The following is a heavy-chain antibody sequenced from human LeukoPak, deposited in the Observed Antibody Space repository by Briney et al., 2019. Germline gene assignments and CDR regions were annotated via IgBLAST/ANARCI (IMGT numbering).Heavy chain of an antibody. Sequence: PGGSLRLSCAASGFTFSDYYMSWIRQAPGKGLEWVPYISSSSSYTNYADSVKGRFTISRDNAKNSLYLQMNSLRAEDTAVYYCARAVVVTALKYFDYWGQGTLVTVSS. V-gene: IGHV3-11*06. D-gene: IGHD2-21*02. CDR1: GFTFSDYY. J-gene: IGHJ4*02. CDR3: ARAVVVTALKYFDY. CDR2: ISSSSSYT.